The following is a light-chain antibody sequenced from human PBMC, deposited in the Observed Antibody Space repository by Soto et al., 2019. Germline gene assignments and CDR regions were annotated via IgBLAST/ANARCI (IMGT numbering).Light chain of an antibody. V-gene: IGLV1-40*01. CDR3: NSYAGTNSFAV. CDR1: SSNIGAGYD. J-gene: IGLJ2*01. Sequence: QSVLTQPPSVSGAPGQRVTISCTGSSSNIGAGYDVHWYQQLPGTAPKLLIYGNSNRPSGVPDRFSGSKSGTSASLAITGLQAEDEAEYYCNSYAGTNSFAVFGGGTKVTVL. CDR2: GNS.